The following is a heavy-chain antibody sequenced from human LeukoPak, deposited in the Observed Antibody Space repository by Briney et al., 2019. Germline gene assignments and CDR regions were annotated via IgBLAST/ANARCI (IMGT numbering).Heavy chain of an antibody. D-gene: IGHD3-3*01. CDR3: ARGGFWSGYFT. J-gene: IGHJ5*02. CDR2: IYYSGST. Sequence: SETLSLTCAVSGGSINSHYWSWIRQPPGKGLEWIGYIYYSGSTNFNPSLRSRVTISIDTSRTQFSLNLTSVTAADTAVYYCARGGFWSGYFTWGQGAPVTVSS. V-gene: IGHV4-59*11. CDR1: GGSINSHY.